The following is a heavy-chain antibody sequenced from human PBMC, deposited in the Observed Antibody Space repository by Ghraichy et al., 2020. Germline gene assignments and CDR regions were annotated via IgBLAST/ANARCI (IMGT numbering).Heavy chain of an antibody. CDR3: ARGRASGYNFVQDL. D-gene: IGHD5-12*01. V-gene: IGHV3-74*01. CDR1: GFSFGDFW. J-gene: IGHJ6*01. CDR2: INRDGTSS. Sequence: GGSLRLSCESSGFSFGDFWMHWVRHIPGKGLVWVSFINRDGTSSSHAGSVRGRFLISRDNARHTLHLQMNNLRAEDTGLYYCARGRASGYNFVQDLWGQGTMVTVSS.